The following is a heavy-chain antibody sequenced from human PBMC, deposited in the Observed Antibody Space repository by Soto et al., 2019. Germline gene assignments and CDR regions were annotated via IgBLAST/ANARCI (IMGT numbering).Heavy chain of an antibody. CDR3: ARRAIYDILTGPLVRPKTPALYYYYMDV. J-gene: IGHJ6*03. CDR2: INPSGGST. Sequence: ASVKVSCKASGYTFTSYYMHWVRQAPGQGLEWMGIINPSGGSTSYAQKFQGRVTMTRDTSTSTVYMELSSLRSEDTAVYYCARRAIYDILTGPLVRPKTPALYYYYMDVWGKGTTVTVSS. V-gene: IGHV1-46*03. D-gene: IGHD3-9*01. CDR1: GYTFTSYY.